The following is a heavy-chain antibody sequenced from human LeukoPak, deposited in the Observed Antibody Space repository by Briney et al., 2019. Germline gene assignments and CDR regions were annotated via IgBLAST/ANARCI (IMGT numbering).Heavy chain of an antibody. D-gene: IGHD3-16*01. CDR1: ACDSTDYW. CDR2: IFPSHSDA. V-gene: IGHV5-51*01. J-gene: IGHJ4*02. CDR3: ARRGTLDY. Sequence: AESLQIPCKGSACDSTDYWFWGGRQMPGKGLVGMGIIFPSHSDAIYSPSFQGQVTNSADKSISTPYLQRSSVKASVTAMYYCARRGTLDYWGQGTLVTVSS.